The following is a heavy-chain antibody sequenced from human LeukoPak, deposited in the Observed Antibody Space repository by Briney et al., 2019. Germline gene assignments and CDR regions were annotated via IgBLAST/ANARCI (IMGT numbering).Heavy chain of an antibody. D-gene: IGHD2-2*01. J-gene: IGHJ5*02. Sequence: SQTLSLTCSVSGDSIIYGGYYWSWIRQPPGKGLEWIGYIYYSGTTHYNPSLKRRLTMSVDTSKNQFSLKLSSVTAADTAVYYCARGEAAVVVPVAIPWLDPWGQGTLVTVSS. CDR3: ARGEAAVVVPVAIPWLDP. V-gene: IGHV4-31*03. CDR2: IYYSGTT. CDR1: GDSIIYGGYY.